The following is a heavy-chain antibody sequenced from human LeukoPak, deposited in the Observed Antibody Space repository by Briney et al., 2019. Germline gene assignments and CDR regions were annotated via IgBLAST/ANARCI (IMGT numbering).Heavy chain of an antibody. J-gene: IGHJ4*02. Sequence: GRSLRPSCAASGFTFSSYAMHWVRQAPGKGLEWVAVISYDGSNKYYADSVKGRFTISRDNSKNTLYLQMNSLRAEDTAVYYCARPHYYDSSGYLGMLDYWGQGTLVTVSS. V-gene: IGHV3-30*04. D-gene: IGHD3-22*01. CDR3: ARPHYYDSSGYLGMLDY. CDR2: ISYDGSNK. CDR1: GFTFSSYA.